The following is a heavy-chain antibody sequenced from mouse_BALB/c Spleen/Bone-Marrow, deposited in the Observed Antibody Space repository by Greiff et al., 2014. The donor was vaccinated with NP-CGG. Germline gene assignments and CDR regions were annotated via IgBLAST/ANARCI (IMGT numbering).Heavy chain of an antibody. CDR2: VNPNIGGS. Sequence: VQLKESGPELVKPGASVKISCKTSGYTFTDYTLHWVKQSHGKSLEWIGGVNPNIGGSSYNQKFKGKSSLTVNKSSTTAYMELRSLTSEDSAVYYCARGRWYYWGQGPTLSVSS. CDR1: GYTFTDYT. V-gene: IGHV1-22*01. J-gene: IGHJ2*01. CDR3: ARGRWYY. D-gene: IGHD2-3*01.